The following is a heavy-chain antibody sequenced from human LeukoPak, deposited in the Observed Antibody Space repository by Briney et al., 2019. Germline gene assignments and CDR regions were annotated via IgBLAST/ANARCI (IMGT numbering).Heavy chain of an antibody. CDR3: ARDRSMIDSCFDY. CDR2: ISSSSSYT. J-gene: IGHJ4*02. Sequence: PGGSLRLSCAASGFTFSSYSMNWVRQAPGKGLEWVSSISSSSSYTYYADSVKGRFTISRDNAKNSLYLQMNSLRAEDTAVYYCARDRSMIDSCFDYWGQGTLVTVSS. CDR1: GFTFSSYS. V-gene: IGHV3-21*01. D-gene: IGHD3-22*01.